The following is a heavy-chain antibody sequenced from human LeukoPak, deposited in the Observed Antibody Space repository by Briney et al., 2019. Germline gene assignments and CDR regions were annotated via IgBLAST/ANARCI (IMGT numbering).Heavy chain of an antibody. CDR1: GGTFSSYA. D-gene: IGHD1-26*01. CDR3: ASHSSGSYPMNYYYYYYMDV. V-gene: IGHV1-69*01. J-gene: IGHJ6*03. CDR2: IIPIFGTA. Sequence: GASVKVSCKASGGTFSSYAISWVRQAPGQGLEWMGGIIPIFGTANYAQKFQGRVTITADESTSTAYMELSSLRSEDTAVYYCASHSSGSYPMNYYYYYYMDVWGKGTTVTVSS.